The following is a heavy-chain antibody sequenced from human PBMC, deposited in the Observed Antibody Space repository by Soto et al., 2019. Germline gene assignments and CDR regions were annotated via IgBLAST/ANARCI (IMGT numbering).Heavy chain of an antibody. Sequence: SQTLSLTCAISGDSVSSNSAAWNWIRQSPSRGLEWLGRTYYRSKWYNDYEVSVKSRITINPDTSKNQFSLQLNSVTPEDTAVYYCARDPHYDFWSGSYGMDVWGQGTTVTVSS. J-gene: IGHJ6*02. V-gene: IGHV6-1*01. D-gene: IGHD3-3*01. CDR3: ARDPHYDFWSGSYGMDV. CDR2: TYYRSKWYN. CDR1: GDSVSSNSAA.